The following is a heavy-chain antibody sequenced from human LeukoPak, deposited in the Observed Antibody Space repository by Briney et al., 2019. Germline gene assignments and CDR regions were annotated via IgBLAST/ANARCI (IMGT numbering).Heavy chain of an antibody. CDR3: ARDGGYSYGSDY. CDR1: GYTFTGYY. Sequence: ASVKVSCKASGYTFTGYYMHWVRQAPGQGLEWMGRINPNSGGTNYAQKFQGRVTMTRDTSISTAYMELSRLRSDDPAVYYCARDGGYSYGSDYWGQGTLVTVCS. CDR2: INPNSGGT. D-gene: IGHD5-18*01. V-gene: IGHV1-2*06. J-gene: IGHJ4*02.